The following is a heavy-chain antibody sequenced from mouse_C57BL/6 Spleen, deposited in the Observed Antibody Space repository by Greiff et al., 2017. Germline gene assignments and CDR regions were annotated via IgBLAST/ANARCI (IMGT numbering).Heavy chain of an antibody. D-gene: IGHD1-1*01. CDR3: ASSYGSSYPAWFAY. V-gene: IGHV1-22*01. J-gene: IGHJ3*01. CDR2: INPNNGGT. Sequence: EVQLQQSGPELVKPGASVKMSCKASGYTFTDYNMHWVKQSHGKSLEWLGYINPNNGGTIYNQKFKGKATLTVNKSSSTAYMELRILTSEDSAVYYCASSYGSSYPAWFAYWGQGTLVTVSS. CDR1: GYTFTDYN.